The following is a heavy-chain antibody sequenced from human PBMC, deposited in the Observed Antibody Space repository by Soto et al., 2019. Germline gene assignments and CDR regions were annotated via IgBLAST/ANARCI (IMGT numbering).Heavy chain of an antibody. D-gene: IGHD3-3*01. CDR2: IIPIFGTA. CDR3: ARDLELAGFWRCYYTHYYYVMDV. Sequence: SVKVSCKASGGTFSSYAISWVRQAPGQGLEWMGGIIPIFGTANYAQKFQGRVTITADESTSTAYMELSSLRSEDTAVYYCARDLELAGFWRCYYTHYYYVMDVCGKGTSVTGYS. V-gene: IGHV1-69*13. CDR1: GGTFSSYA. J-gene: IGHJ6*04.